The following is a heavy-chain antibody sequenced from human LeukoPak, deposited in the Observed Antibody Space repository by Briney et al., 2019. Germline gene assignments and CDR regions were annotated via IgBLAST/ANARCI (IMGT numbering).Heavy chain of an antibody. CDR2: IRQDGSEK. Sequence: GGSLRLSCAASGFTFSSYWMNWVRQAPGKGLEWVANIRQDGSEKYYVDPVKGRFTISRDNAKNSLYLQMNGLRAEDTAVYYRARGGGSGWGQGTLVTVSS. V-gene: IGHV3-7*01. D-gene: IGHD6-25*01. J-gene: IGHJ4*02. CDR1: GFTFSSYW. CDR3: ARGGGSG.